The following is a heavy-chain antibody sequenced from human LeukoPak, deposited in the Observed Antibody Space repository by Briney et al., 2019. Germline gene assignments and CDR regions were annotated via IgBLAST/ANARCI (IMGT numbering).Heavy chain of an antibody. J-gene: IGHJ3*02. CDR2: INPNSGGT. V-gene: IGHV1-2*02. CDR3: ARGRKRFNSSGRDAFDI. D-gene: IGHD6-19*01. CDR1: GYTFTGYY. Sequence: GASVKVSCKASGYTFTGYYMHWVRQAPGQGLEWMGSINPNSGGTNYAQKFQGRVTMTRDTSISTAYMELSRLRSDDTAVYYCARGRKRFNSSGRDAFDIWGQGTVVTVSS.